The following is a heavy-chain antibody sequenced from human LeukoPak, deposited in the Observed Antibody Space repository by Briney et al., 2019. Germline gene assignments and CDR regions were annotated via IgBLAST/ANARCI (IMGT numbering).Heavy chain of an antibody. CDR1: GFTFSSYA. Sequence: GGSLRLSCAASGFTFSSYAMSWVRQAPGKGLEWVSAISGSGGSTYYADSVKGRFTISRDNSQNTLSLQMDSLTAADTAVYSCATYDLWTTYYTFQYWGQGTLVSVSS. J-gene: IGHJ4*02. CDR2: ISGSGGST. D-gene: IGHD3-3*01. CDR3: ATYDLWTTYYTFQY. V-gene: IGHV3-23*01.